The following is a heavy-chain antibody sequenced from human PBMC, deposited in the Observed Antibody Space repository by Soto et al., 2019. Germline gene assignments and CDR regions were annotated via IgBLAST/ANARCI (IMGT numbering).Heavy chain of an antibody. CDR1: GFTFSSYG. D-gene: IGHD6-19*01. V-gene: IGHV3-33*01. CDR2: IWYDGSNK. J-gene: IGHJ3*02. Sequence: GGSLRLSCAASGFTFSSYGMHWVRQAPGKGLEWVAVIWYDGSNKYYADSVKGRFTISRDNSKNTLYLQMNSLRAEDTAVYYCARDRVGIAVAGGMFAFDIWGQGTMVTVSS. CDR3: ARDRVGIAVAGGMFAFDI.